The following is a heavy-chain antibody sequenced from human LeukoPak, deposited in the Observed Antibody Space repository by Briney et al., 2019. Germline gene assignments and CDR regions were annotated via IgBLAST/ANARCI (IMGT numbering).Heavy chain of an antibody. V-gene: IGHV4-59*12. CDR1: GGSISSYY. D-gene: IGHD1-20*01. CDR3: AREWDNWNAGAFDI. J-gene: IGHJ3*02. Sequence: SETLSLTCTVSGGSISSYYWSWIRQPPGKGLEWIGYIYYSGSTYYNPSLRSRVTISIDTSKNQFSLKLSSVTAADTAVYYCAREWDNWNAGAFDIWGQGTMVTVSS. CDR2: IYYSGST.